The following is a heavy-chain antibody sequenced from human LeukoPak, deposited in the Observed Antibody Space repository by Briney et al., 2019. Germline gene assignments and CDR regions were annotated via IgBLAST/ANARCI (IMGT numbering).Heavy chain of an antibody. Sequence: SQTLSLTCTVSGGSISSGSYYWSWIRQPAGKGLEWIGRIYTSGSTNYNPSLKSRVTISVDTSKNQFSLKLSSVTAADTAVYYCARTYDFWSGDAFDIWGQGTMVTVSS. CDR1: GGSISSGSYY. CDR2: IYTSGST. J-gene: IGHJ3*02. CDR3: ARTYDFWSGDAFDI. D-gene: IGHD3-3*01. V-gene: IGHV4-61*02.